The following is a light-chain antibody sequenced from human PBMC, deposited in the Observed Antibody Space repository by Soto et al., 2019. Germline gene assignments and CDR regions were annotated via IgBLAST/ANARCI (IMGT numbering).Light chain of an antibody. J-gene: IGKJ4*01. CDR1: QTISSSY. Sequence: EILLTQSPHTLSLSPGERASLSCRTSQTISSSYFAWYQQKPGQSPRLLVYAASIRAPGIPDRFSGSGSGADFTLTISRLEPADFAVYYCQHYDGSLTFGGGTRVVIK. CDR2: AAS. CDR3: QHYDGSLT. V-gene: IGKV3-20*01.